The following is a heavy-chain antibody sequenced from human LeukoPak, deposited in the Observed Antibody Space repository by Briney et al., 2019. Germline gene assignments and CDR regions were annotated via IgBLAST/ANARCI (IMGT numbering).Heavy chain of an antibody. J-gene: IGHJ4*02. D-gene: IGHD3-3*01. CDR2: IYYSGST. Sequence: PSETLSLTCTVSGGSISSGDYYWSWIRQPPGKGLEWIGYIYYSGSTYYNPSLKSRVTISVDTSKNQFSLKLSSVTAADTAVYYCARAGQYYDFWSGTSTDYWGQGTLVTVSS. CDR3: ARAGQYYDFWSGTSTDY. CDR1: GGSISSGDYY. V-gene: IGHV4-30-4*01.